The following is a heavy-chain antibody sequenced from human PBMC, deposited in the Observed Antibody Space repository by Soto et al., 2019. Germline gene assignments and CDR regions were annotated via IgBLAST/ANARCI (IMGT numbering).Heavy chain of an antibody. D-gene: IGHD2-8*01. CDR2: IYYSGST. Sequence: SETLSLTCTVSGDSISSSSYYWGWIRQPPGKGLGWIGSIYYSGSTYYNPSLKSRVTISVDTSKNQFSLKLSSVTAADTAVYYCARRGYYAISAFDIWGQGTMVTVSS. CDR1: GDSISSSSYY. J-gene: IGHJ3*02. CDR3: ARRGYYAISAFDI. V-gene: IGHV4-39*01.